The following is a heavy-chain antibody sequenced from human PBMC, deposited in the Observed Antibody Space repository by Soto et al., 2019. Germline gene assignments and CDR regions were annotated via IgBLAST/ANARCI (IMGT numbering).Heavy chain of an antibody. CDR2: ISYDGSHK. D-gene: IGHD4-4*01. V-gene: IGHV3-30*18. CDR1: GFTFRNYG. CDR3: AKRRGDHSNYSWGIDV. J-gene: IGHJ6*02. Sequence: QVQLVESGGGVVQPGRSLRLSCAASGFTFRNYGMHWVRQAPGKGLVWVTVISYDGSHKYYADSVKGRFTISRDNSKKTVYLEMNSLRDEYTAVYYCAKRRGDHSNYSWGIDVWGQGTTVTVSS.